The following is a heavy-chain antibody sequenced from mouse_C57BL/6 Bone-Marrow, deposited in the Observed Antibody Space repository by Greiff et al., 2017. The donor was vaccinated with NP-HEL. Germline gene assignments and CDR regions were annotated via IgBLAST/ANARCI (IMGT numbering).Heavy chain of an antibody. CDR3: AREGYDDYDHYFDY. J-gene: IGHJ2*01. V-gene: IGHV1-18*01. CDR1: GYTFTDYN. D-gene: IGHD2-4*01. CDR2: INPNNGGT. Sequence: VQLQQSGPELVKPGASVKIPCKASGYTFTDYNMDWVKQSHGKSLEWIGDINPNNGGTIYNQKFKGKATLTVDKSSSTAYMELRILTSEDTAVYYCAREGYDDYDHYFDYWGQGTTLTVSS.